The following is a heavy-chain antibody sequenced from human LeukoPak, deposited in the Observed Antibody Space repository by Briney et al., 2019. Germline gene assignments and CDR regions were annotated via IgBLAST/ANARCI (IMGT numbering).Heavy chain of an antibody. CDR1: GYSFTSYW. V-gene: IGHV5-51*01. D-gene: IGHD3-16*02. J-gene: IGHJ4*02. CDR3: ARTYYDYVWGSYRPFDY. CDR2: IYPGDSDT. Sequence: GESLKISCKGSGYSFTSYWIGWVRQMPGKGLEWMGIIYPGDSDTRYSPSFQGRVTISADKSISTAYLQWSSLKASDTAMYYCARTYYDYVWGSYRPFDYWGQGTLVTVSS.